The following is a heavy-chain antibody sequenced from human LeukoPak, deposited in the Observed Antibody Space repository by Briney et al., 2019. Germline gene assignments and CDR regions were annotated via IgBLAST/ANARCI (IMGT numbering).Heavy chain of an antibody. CDR3: ARADIVVVPAARFDP. Sequence: GASVKVSCKASGYTFTGYYMHWVRQAPGQGLERMGWINPNSGGTNYAQKFQGRVTMTRDTSISTAYMELSRLRSDDTAVYYCARADIVVVPAARFDPWGQGTLVTVSS. V-gene: IGHV1-2*02. D-gene: IGHD2-2*01. CDR1: GYTFTGYY. CDR2: INPNSGGT. J-gene: IGHJ5*02.